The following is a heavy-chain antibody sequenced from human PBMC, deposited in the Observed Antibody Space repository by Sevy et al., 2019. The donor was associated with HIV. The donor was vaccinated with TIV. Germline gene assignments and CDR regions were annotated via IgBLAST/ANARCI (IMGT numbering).Heavy chain of an antibody. V-gene: IGHV4-39*01. CDR1: GGSISSSSYY. CDR3: ARQNIVVVVAATYNWFDP. CDR2: IYYSGST. D-gene: IGHD2-15*01. Sequence: SETLSLTCTVSGGSISSSSYYWGWIRQPPGKGLEWIGSIYYSGSTYYNPSLKGRVTISVDTSKNQFSLKLSSVTAADTAVYYCARQNIVVVVAATYNWFDPWGQGTLVTVSS. J-gene: IGHJ5*02.